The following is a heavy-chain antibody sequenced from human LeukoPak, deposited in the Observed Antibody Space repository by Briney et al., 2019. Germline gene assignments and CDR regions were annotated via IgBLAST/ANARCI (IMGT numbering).Heavy chain of an antibody. CDR1: GFTFSSYS. CDR2: ISSSSSYI. CDR3: ARDKPTTVVDGGFDY. V-gene: IGHV3-21*01. D-gene: IGHD4-23*01. Sequence: GGSLSLSCAASGFTFSSYSMNWVRQAPGKGLEWVSSISSSSSYIYYADSVKGRFTISRDNAKNSLYLQMNSLRAEDTAVYYCARDKPTTVVDGGFDYWGQGTLVTVSS. J-gene: IGHJ4*02.